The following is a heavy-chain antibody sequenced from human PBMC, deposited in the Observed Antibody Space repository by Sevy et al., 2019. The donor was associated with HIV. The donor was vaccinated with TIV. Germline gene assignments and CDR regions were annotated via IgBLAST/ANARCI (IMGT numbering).Heavy chain of an antibody. J-gene: IGHJ6*02. CDR1: GYTFTGYY. V-gene: IGHV1-2*06. Sequence: ASVKVSCKASGYTFTGYYMHWVRQAPGQGLEWMGRINPNSGGTNYAQKFQGRVTMTRDTSISTAYMELSRLRSDDTAVYYCARDRGPTSRYCSSTSCYAEVSYGMDVWGQGTTVTVSS. CDR3: ARDRGPTSRYCSSTSCYAEVSYGMDV. CDR2: INPNSGGT. D-gene: IGHD2-2*01.